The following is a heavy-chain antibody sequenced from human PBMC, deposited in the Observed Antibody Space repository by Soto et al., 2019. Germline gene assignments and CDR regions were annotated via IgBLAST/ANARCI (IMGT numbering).Heavy chain of an antibody. CDR2: TNKAAGCQ. V-gene: IGHV3-74*01. Sequence: RGSRRFSCSTSACTPSSDWMHWFRPATGKGLVWVSRTNKAAGCQSYADFVEGRFTIAREDAKSELYLQMDRLRAEDTAVYYCARGGLEPFDYLGQAALVTVS. CDR3: ARGGLEPFDY. D-gene: IGHD1-1*01. J-gene: IGHJ4*02. CDR1: ACTPSSDW.